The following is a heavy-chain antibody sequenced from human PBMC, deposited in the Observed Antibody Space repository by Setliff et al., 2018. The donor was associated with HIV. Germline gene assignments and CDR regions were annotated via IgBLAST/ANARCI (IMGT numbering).Heavy chain of an antibody. CDR3: ARVKSIKTTLVRLWPRFDL. CDR2: IDDSGSI. Sequence: TSETLSLTCAVYTESLTRYDWAWIRQSPEKGLEWIGEIDDSGSIIYNPSPQSRVTMSVDTSKNQFSLKVRSLTAADTGLYYCARVKSIKTTLVRLWPRFDLWGQGTQVTVTS. J-gene: IGHJ5*02. V-gene: IGHV4-34*01. D-gene: IGHD3-10*01. CDR1: TESLTRYD.